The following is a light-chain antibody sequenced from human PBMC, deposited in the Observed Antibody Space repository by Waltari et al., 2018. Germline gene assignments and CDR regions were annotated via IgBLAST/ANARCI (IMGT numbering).Light chain of an antibody. CDR2: LGS. J-gene: IGKJ1*01. V-gene: IGKV2-28*01. CDR1: QSLLHSNGYNY. Sequence: DTVMTQSPLSLTVTPGEPASISCRSSQSLLHSNGYNYLDWYLQKPGQPPQLLIYLGSDRASGVPDRFSGSGSGTDFTLKISSVVAEDIGVYYCMQALHTPPAFGQGTRVEI. CDR3: MQALHTPPA.